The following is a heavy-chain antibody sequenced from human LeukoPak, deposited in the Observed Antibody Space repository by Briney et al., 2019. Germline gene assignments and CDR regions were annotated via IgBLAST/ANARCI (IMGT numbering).Heavy chain of an antibody. CDR1: GGSISSSSYY. CDR3: ASSGGDMVRGVISD. J-gene: IGHJ4*02. V-gene: IGHV4-39*07. CDR2: IYYSGST. Sequence: SETLSLTCTISGGSISSSSYYWGWIRQPPGKGLEWIGSIYYSGSTYYNPSLKSRVTISVDTSKNQFYLKLSSVTAADTAVYYCASSGGDMVRGVISDWGQGTLVTVSS. D-gene: IGHD3-10*01.